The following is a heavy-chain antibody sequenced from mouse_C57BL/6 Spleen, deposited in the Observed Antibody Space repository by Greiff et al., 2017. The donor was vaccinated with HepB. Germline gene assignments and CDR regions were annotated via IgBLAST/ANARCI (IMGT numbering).Heavy chain of an antibody. D-gene: IGHD2-4*01. J-gene: IGHJ4*01. CDR2: IDPANGNT. CDR1: GFNIKNTY. V-gene: IGHV14-3*01. Sequence: VHVKQSVAELVRPGASVKLSCTASGFNIKNTYMHWVKQRPEQGLEWIGRIDPANGNTKYAPKFQGKATITADTSSNTAYLQLSSLTSEDTAIYYCAIRMRDYDGYYAMDYWGQGTSVTVSS. CDR3: AIRMRDYDGYYAMDY.